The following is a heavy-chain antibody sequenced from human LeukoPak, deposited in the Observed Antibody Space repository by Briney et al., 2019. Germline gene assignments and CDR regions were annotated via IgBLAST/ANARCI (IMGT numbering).Heavy chain of an antibody. D-gene: IGHD4-23*01. CDR2: LSGSGGSK. CDR1: GFSFSSYG. CDR3: AKGSDYGGNSDYFDY. J-gene: IGHJ4*02. Sequence: GGSLRLSCSACGFSFSSYGMSWVRQAPGKGVEWVSALSGSGGSKYYAVSVKGGFTLSRDNSKNTLFLQMNSLRAEDTAVYYCAKGSDYGGNSDYFDYWGQGTLVTVSS. V-gene: IGHV3-23*01.